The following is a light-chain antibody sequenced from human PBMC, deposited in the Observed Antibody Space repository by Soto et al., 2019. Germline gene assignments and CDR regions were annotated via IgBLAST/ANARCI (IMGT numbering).Light chain of an antibody. CDR3: QKYSSVPV. CDR1: QGIRNF. CDR2: AAS. V-gene: IGKV1-27*01. J-gene: IGKJ3*01. Sequence: DIQMTQSPTSLSASVGDRVTITCRASQGIRNFVAWYQQKPGKAPKLLIYAASTLQSGVPSRFSGSGSGTDFTLTINSLQPGDGATYSCQKYSSVPVFGPGTKVEIK.